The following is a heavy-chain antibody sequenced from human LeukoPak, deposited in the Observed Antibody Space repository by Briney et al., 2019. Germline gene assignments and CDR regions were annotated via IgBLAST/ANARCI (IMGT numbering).Heavy chain of an antibody. CDR2: IKQDGSEK. V-gene: IGHV3-7*01. CDR1: GFTFSSYW. Sequence: HPGGSLGLSCAASGFTFSSYWMSWVRQAPGKGLEWVANIKQDGSEKYYVDSVKGRFTISRDNAKNSLYLQMNSLRAEDTAVYYCARPIMITFGGVIGFGYWGQGTLVTVSS. J-gene: IGHJ4*02. CDR3: ARPIMITFGGVIGFGY. D-gene: IGHD3-16*02.